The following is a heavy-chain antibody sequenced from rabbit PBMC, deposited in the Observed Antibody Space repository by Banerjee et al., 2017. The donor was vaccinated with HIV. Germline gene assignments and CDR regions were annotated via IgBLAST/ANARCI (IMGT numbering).Heavy chain of an antibody. D-gene: IGHD4-2*01. Sequence: QEQLEESGGDLVKPEGSLTLTCTASGFSFSSSYWICWVRQAPGKGLEWVACIYTSSGNTAYATWAKGRFTISKTSSTTVTLQMTSLTAADTATYFCAKGYGGSNLWGPGTLVTVS. J-gene: IGHJ4*01. CDR3: AKGYGGSNL. V-gene: IGHV1S45*01. CDR1: GFSFSSSYW. CDR2: IYTSSGNT.